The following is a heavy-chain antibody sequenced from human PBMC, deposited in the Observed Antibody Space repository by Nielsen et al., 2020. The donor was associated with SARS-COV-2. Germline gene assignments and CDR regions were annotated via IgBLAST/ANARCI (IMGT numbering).Heavy chain of an antibody. D-gene: IGHD2-2*01. CDR2: ISGSGGST. V-gene: IGHV3-23*01. CDR3: AKVGCSSTSCNPRIYYYYYGMDV. Sequence: GGSLRLSCAASGFTFSSYAMSWVRQAPGKGLEWVSAISGSGGSTYYADSVKGRFTISRDNSKNTLYLQMNSLRAEDTAVYYCAKVGCSSTSCNPRIYYYYYGMDVWGQGTTVTVSS. J-gene: IGHJ6*02. CDR1: GFTFSSYA.